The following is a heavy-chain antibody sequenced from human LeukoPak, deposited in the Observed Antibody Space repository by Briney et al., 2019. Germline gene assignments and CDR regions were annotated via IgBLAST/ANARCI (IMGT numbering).Heavy chain of an antibody. J-gene: IGHJ3*02. CDR3: AKDIHTIDALDI. CDR2: ISGSGDST. V-gene: IGHV3-23*01. Sequence: GGSLRLSCAASGFTFDDYGMSWVRQAPGKGLEWVSAISGSGDSTYYADSVKGRFTISRDISNNTLYLQMKSLRAEDTAVYYCAKDIHTIDALDIWGQGTMVTVSS. D-gene: IGHD3-3*01. CDR1: GFTFDDYG.